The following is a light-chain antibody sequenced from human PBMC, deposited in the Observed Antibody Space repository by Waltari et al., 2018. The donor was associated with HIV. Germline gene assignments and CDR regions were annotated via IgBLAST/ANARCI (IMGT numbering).Light chain of an antibody. J-gene: IGLJ2*01. V-gene: IGLV1-40*01. CDR2: GNS. Sequence: QSALTPPPSVSAAPGQRVTISCTGSSSNIGAGYDVHWYQQVPGRAPKVVIYGNSNRPSGVPDRFSGSKSGSSASLVITGLQSEDEADYYCQSYDSNLSGLFGGGTKVTVL. CDR3: QSYDSNLSGL. CDR1: SSNIGAGYD.